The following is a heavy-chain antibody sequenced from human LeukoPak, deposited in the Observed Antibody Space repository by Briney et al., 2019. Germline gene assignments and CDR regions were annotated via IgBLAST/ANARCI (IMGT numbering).Heavy chain of an antibody. Sequence: SETLSLTCTVSGGSISSGDYYWSWIRQPPGKGLEWIAYMYYSGSTYYNPSLKSRVTMSADTSKNQLSLKLSSVTAADTAVYYCAREGPYSSGYHAFDIWGQGTMVTVSS. D-gene: IGHD6-19*01. CDR2: MYYSGST. CDR1: GGSISSGDYY. CDR3: AREGPYSSGYHAFDI. V-gene: IGHV4-30-4*01. J-gene: IGHJ3*02.